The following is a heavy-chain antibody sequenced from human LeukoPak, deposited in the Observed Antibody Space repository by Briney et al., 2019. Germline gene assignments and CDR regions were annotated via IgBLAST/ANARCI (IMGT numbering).Heavy chain of an antibody. Sequence: ASVKVSCKASGYTFTNYGISWVRQAPGQGLEGMGWISAYKGNTNYAQKLQGRVTMTTDISTSTAYMELRSLRSDDTAVYYCARDKEDYDSSGTYDYWGQGTLVTVSS. J-gene: IGHJ4*02. D-gene: IGHD3-22*01. CDR3: ARDKEDYDSSGTYDY. V-gene: IGHV1-18*01. CDR1: GYTFTNYG. CDR2: ISAYKGNT.